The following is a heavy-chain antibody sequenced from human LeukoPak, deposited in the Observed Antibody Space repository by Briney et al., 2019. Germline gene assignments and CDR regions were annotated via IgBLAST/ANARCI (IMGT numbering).Heavy chain of an antibody. CDR3: ARVFAYCSSTSCLDY. CDR1: GGTFSSYA. CDR2: IIPILGIA. J-gene: IGHJ4*02. V-gene: IGHV1-69*04. D-gene: IGHD2-2*01. Sequence: SVKVSCKASGGTFSSYAISWVRQAPGQGLEWMGRIIPILGIANYAQKFQGRVTITADKSTSTAYMEVRGLRSDDTAVYYCARVFAYCSSTSCLDYWGQGTLVTVSS.